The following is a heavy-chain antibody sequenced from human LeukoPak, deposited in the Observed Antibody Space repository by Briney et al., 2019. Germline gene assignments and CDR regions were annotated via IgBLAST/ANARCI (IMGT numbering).Heavy chain of an antibody. D-gene: IGHD1-20*01. CDR2: ISYDGSNK. CDR1: GFTFSSYA. Sequence: PGGSLRLSCAASGFTFSSYAMHWVRQAPGKGLEWVAVISYDGSNKYYADSVKGRFTISRDNSKNTLYLQMNSLRAEDTAVYYCARITGPDAFDIWGQGTMVTVSS. CDR3: ARITGPDAFDI. V-gene: IGHV3-30-3*01. J-gene: IGHJ3*02.